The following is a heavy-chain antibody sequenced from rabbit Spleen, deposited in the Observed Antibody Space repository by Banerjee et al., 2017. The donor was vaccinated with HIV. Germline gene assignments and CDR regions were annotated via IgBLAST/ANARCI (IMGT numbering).Heavy chain of an antibody. CDR2: IYTGSHEA. J-gene: IGHJ4*01. V-gene: IGHV1S45*01. CDR3: ARDGANYGGNWGWYFNL. Sequence: QEQLEESGGGLVKPGASLTLTCTASGIDFSSDYFMCWVRQAPGKGLELVSCIYTGSHEAYYASWAKGRLTMSKTSSTTVTLEMTSLTAADTATYFCARDGANYGGNWGWYFNLWGPGTLVTVS. D-gene: IGHD2-1*01. CDR1: GIDFSSDYF.